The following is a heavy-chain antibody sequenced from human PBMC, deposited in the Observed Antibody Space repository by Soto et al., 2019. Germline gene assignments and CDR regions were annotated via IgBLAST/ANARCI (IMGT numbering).Heavy chain of an antibody. CDR3: AKDRAHIVVVPAVGGNDY. CDR2: ISGSGGST. J-gene: IGHJ4*02. V-gene: IGHV3-23*01. CDR1: GFTFSSYA. Sequence: GGSLRLSCAASGFTFSSYAMSWVRQAPGKGLEWVSAISGSGGSTYYADSVKGRFTISRDNSKNTLYLQMNSLRAEDTAVYYCAKDRAHIVVVPAVGGNDYWGQGTLLTVSS. D-gene: IGHD2-21*02.